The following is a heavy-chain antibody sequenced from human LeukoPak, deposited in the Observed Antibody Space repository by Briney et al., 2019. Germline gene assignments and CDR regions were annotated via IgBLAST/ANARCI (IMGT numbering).Heavy chain of an antibody. V-gene: IGHV4-59*01. CDR2: IYYSGST. Sequence: SETLSLTCTVSGGSISSYYWSWIRQPPGKGLEWIGYIYYSGSTNYNPSLKSRVTISVDTSKNQFSLKLSSVTAADTAVYYCARTVDSSGYYSFDYWGQGTLVTVSS. J-gene: IGHJ4*02. CDR3: ARTVDSSGYYSFDY. CDR1: GGSISSYY. D-gene: IGHD3-22*01.